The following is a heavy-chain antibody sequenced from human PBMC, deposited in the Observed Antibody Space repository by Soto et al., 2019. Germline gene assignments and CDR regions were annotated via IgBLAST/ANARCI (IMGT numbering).Heavy chain of an antibody. CDR3: ARRAETNGWNGFGADKYYFDF. Sequence: ASVKVSCKAFGYTFTSSDIYWVRQATGQGLEWMGWMNPNTGNSAYAQKFQGRVTVTSDTSINTVHMELSSLRSEDTAVYYCARRAETNGWNGFGADKYYFDFWGQGTLVTVSS. D-gene: IGHD1-1*01. CDR1: GYTFTSSD. V-gene: IGHV1-8*01. J-gene: IGHJ4*02. CDR2: MNPNTGNS.